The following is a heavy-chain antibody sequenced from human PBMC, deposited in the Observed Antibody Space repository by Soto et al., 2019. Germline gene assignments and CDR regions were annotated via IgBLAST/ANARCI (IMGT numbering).Heavy chain of an antibody. CDR2: ISYDGSNK. CDR3: AKVIKYISSPPDC. J-gene: IGHJ4*02. Sequence: QVQLVESGGGVVQPGRSLRLSCVASGFTFSSYGMHWVRQAPGKGLEWVAVISYDGSNKYYAESVKGRFTISRDNSKNTLYLQMNSLRAEDTSVYYGAKVIKYISSPPDCWGQGTLVTVPS. CDR1: GFTFSSYG. V-gene: IGHV3-30*18. D-gene: IGHD6-6*01.